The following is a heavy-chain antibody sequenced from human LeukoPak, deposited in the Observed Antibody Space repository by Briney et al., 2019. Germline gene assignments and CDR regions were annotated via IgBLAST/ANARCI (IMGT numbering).Heavy chain of an antibody. V-gene: IGHV4-34*01. CDR1: GGSISSYY. CDR3: ARVQYSSSWYWFDP. Sequence: SETLSLTCTVSGGSISSYYWSWIRQPPGKGLEWIGEINHSGSTNYNPSLKSRVTISVDTSKNQFSLKLSSVTAADTAVYYCARVQYSSSWYWFDPWGQGTLVTVSS. J-gene: IGHJ5*02. D-gene: IGHD6-13*01. CDR2: INHSGST.